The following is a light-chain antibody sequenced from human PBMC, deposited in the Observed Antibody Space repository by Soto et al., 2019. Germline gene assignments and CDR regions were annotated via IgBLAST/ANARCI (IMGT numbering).Light chain of an antibody. CDR1: QSLLHSDGNTY. V-gene: IGKV2-30*02. J-gene: IGKJ1*01. CDR2: KVS. Sequence: VVLTQSPLSQPVTLGQPASISCRSGQSLLHSDGNTYLSWFQQRPGHSPRRLIYKVSDRDSGVPDRFSGSGAGTDVTLKISRVEAEDIGVYYCMQGSHWPWTFGQGTKMEIK. CDR3: MQGSHWPWT.